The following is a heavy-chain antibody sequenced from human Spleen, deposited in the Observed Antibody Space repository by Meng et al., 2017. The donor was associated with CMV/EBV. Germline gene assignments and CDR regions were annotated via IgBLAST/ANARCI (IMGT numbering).Heavy chain of an antibody. CDR3: ARNAMRFSEWPPGWFDL. CDR1: GYTFTGYY. D-gene: IGHD3-3*01. Sequence: ASVKVSCKASGYTFTGYYMHWVRQAPGQGLEWMGWINPNSGGTNYAQKFQGRVTMTRDTSISTAYMELSRLRSDDTAVYYCARNAMRFSEWPPGWFDLWGQGTLVTVSS. J-gene: IGHJ5*02. CDR2: INPNSGGT. V-gene: IGHV1-2*02.